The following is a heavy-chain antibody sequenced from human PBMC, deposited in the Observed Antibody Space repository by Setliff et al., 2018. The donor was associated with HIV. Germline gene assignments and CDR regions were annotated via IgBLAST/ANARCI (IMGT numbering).Heavy chain of an antibody. D-gene: IGHD2-15*01. CDR1: GGSISSYY. V-gene: IGHV4-59*08. J-gene: IGHJ5*01. CDR3: ARQGSWLDS. Sequence: PSETLSLTCTVSGGSISSYYWSWIRQPPGEGLEWIGYSHNNGNTHYNPSLKSRVTIPVDTSKNHVSLRLNSVTAADTAVYYCARQGSWLDSWGQGTLVTVSS. CDR2: SHNNGNT.